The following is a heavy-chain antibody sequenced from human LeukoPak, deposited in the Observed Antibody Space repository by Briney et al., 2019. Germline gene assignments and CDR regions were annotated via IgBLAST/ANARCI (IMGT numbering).Heavy chain of an antibody. CDR2: INDIGNT. Sequence: SETLSLTCAAYGVSFSGYYWSWIRQPPGKGLEWIGEINDIGNTNYDPSLRSRVTISVDTSKNQFSLSLTSATAADTAVYFCARLGSVGYYNYQYMDIWGNGTTVTVSS. J-gene: IGHJ6*03. CDR3: ARLGSVGYYNYQYMDI. CDR1: GVSFSGYY. V-gene: IGHV4-34*01. D-gene: IGHD3-10*01.